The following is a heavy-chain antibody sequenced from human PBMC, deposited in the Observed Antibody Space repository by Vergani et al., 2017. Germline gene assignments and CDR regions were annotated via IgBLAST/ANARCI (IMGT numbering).Heavy chain of an antibody. J-gene: IGHJ4*02. Sequence: QVQLQESGPGLVKPSQTLSLTCTVSGGSISSGSYYWSWIRQPAGKGLEWIGEINHSGSTNYNPSLKSRVTISVDTSKNQFSLKLSSVTAADTAVYYCAGGARLRGYCSGGSCYYFDYWGQGTLVTVSS. CDR1: GGSISSGSYY. CDR2: INHSGST. D-gene: IGHD2-15*01. CDR3: AGGARLRGYCSGGSCYYFDY. V-gene: IGHV4-61*02.